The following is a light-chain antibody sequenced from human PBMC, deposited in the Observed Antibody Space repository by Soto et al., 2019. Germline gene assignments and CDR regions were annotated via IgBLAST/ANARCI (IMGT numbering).Light chain of an antibody. CDR2: GAS. Sequence: VLTQAPASLSLSPGERAALSCRASQSVSNYVAWYQQKPGQAPRLLIYGASTRATGVPPTFSGGGSGTDFTLTISSLEPEDFAVYYCQQRSDWPWTFGQRTKV. J-gene: IGKJ1*01. CDR3: QQRSDWPWT. V-gene: IGKV3-11*01. CDR1: QSVSNY.